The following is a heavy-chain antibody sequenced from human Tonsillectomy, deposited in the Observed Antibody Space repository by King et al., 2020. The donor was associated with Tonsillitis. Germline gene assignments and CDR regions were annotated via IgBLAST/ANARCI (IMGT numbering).Heavy chain of an antibody. Sequence: VQLQESGPGLVKPSETLSLTCTVSGGSIRSYYWSWIRQPPGKGLEWIGYSYYTGITNYNPSLKSRVTISVDTSKNQFSLKLTSVTAADTAVYYCARHIGASRAFDIWGQGTKVTVSS. D-gene: IGHD3-3*01. V-gene: IGHV4-59*01. CDR2: SYYTGIT. J-gene: IGHJ3*02. CDR3: ARHIGASRAFDI. CDR1: GGSIRSYY.